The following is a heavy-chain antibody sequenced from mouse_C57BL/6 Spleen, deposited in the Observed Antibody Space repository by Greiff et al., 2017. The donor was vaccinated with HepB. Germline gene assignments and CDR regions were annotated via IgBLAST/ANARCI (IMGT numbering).Heavy chain of an antibody. J-gene: IGHJ3*01. Sequence: EVQLVESGPELVKPGASVKISCKASGYTFTDYYMNWVKQSHGKSLEWIGDINPNNGGTSYNQKFKGKATLTVDKSSSTAYMELRSLTSEDSAVYYCARRDYGSSYLAWFAYWGQGTLVTVSA. CDR1: GYTFTDYY. V-gene: IGHV1-26*01. D-gene: IGHD1-1*01. CDR3: ARRDYGSSYLAWFAY. CDR2: INPNNGGT.